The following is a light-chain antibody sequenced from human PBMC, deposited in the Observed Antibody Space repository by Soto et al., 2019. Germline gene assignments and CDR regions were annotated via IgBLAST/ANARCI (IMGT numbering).Light chain of an antibody. CDR3: QVWDTGNDHVV. CDR1: NIKSKS. J-gene: IGLJ2*01. V-gene: IGLV3-21*02. Sequence: SYELTQPPSVSVAPGQTARINCGGNNIKSKSVHWYQQRPGQAPVLVVHDDSDRPSGIPERFSGSNSENTATLIITRVEAVDEADYYCQVWDTGNDHVVFGGGTQLTVL. CDR2: DDS.